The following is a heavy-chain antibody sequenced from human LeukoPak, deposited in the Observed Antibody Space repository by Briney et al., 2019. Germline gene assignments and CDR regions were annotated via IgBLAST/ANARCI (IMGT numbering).Heavy chain of an antibody. V-gene: IGHV4-59*01. CDR3: ASSSGANDAFNF. CDR2: IHYSGRT. Sequence: SETLPRTCSVSAGSLCGFHWIWIRQPPGKGLEWIAYIHYSGRTNYNPSLKSRVTISLDTSKNQFSLKMSSVTAADTAVYYCASSSGANDAFNFWGQVTMVTVSS. CDR1: AGSLCGFH. J-gene: IGHJ3*01. D-gene: IGHD6-19*01.